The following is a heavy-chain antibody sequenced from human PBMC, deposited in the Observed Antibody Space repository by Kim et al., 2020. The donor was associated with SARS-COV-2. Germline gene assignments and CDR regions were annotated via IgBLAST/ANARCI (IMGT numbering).Heavy chain of an antibody. CDR1: GFIFSGSD. CDR3: VRREMSGSRGMD. V-gene: IGHV3-73*01. J-gene: IGHJ4*02. CDR2: IKTRPENYAT. D-gene: IGHD3-10*01. Sequence: GGSLRLSCAASGFIFSGSDVHWVRQASGKGLEWVGRIKTRPENYATAYSASATGRFTISRDDSKNTAYLQMNRLIIEDTAIYYCVRREMSGSRGMDWGQGTLVTVSS.